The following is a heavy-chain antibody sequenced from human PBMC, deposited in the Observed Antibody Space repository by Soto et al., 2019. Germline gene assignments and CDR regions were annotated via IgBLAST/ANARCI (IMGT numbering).Heavy chain of an antibody. D-gene: IGHD6-19*01. CDR1: GYTFTSYA. Sequence: ASVKVSCKASGYTFTSYAMHWVRQAPGQRLEWMGWINAGNGNTKYSQKFQGRVTITRDTSASTAYMELSSLRSEDTAVYYCARVGLGDSSGWHGYFQHWGQGTLVTVSS. J-gene: IGHJ1*01. CDR2: INAGNGNT. V-gene: IGHV1-3*01. CDR3: ARVGLGDSSGWHGYFQH.